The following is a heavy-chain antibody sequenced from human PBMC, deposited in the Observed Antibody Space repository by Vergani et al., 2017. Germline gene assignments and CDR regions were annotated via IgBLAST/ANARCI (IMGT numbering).Heavy chain of an antibody. CDR1: GFTFGSYS. CDR3: ARDQGSGTNRHHYGLDV. V-gene: IGHV3-21*06. Sequence: EEHLVESGGDLVKPGGSLRLSCVASGFTFGSYSVNWVRQAPGRGLEWVSSISSSGNYVYYAASVKGRFSISRDNAKNLLSLQMNSLRADDTAVYYCARDQGSGTNRHHYGLDVWGQGTTVTVSS. CDR2: ISSSGNYV. J-gene: IGHJ6*02. D-gene: IGHD3-10*01.